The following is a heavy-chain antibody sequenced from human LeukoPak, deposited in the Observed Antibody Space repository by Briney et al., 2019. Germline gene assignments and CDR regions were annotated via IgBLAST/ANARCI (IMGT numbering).Heavy chain of an antibody. J-gene: IGHJ1*01. CDR1: GFTFSSYG. V-gene: IGHV3-30*02. Sequence: GGSLRLSCAASGFTFSSYGMHWVRQAPGKGLEWVAFIWYDGSNTHYVASVKGRFTISRDNSKNTLYLQMNSLRVEDTAVYYCAKEYEAYCGGDCYSHFQDWGQGTLVTVSS. CDR2: IWYDGSNT. D-gene: IGHD2-21*02. CDR3: AKEYEAYCGGDCYSHFQD.